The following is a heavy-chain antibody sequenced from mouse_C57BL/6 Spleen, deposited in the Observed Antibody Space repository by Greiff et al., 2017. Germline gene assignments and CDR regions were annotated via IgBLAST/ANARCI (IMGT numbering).Heavy chain of an antibody. V-gene: IGHV1-82*01. CDR1: GYAFSSSW. D-gene: IGHD2-2*01. J-gene: IGHJ2*01. CDR2: IYPGDGDT. CDR3: ARGGLRPLSYFDY. Sequence: VQLQQSGPELVKPGASVKISCKASGYAFSSSWMNWVKQRPGKGLEWIGRIYPGDGDTNYNGKFKGKATLTADKSSSTAYMQLSSLTSEDSAVYFCARGGLRPLSYFDYWGQGTTLTVSS.